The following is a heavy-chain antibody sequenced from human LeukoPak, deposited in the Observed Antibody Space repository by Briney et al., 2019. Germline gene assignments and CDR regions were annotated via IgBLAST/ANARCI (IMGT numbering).Heavy chain of an antibody. CDR1: GYTFTSYD. D-gene: IGHD1-14*01. CDR2: MNPNSGNT. J-gene: IGHJ6*03. V-gene: IGHV1-8*01. CDR3: ARGPPSGEDYYYYMDV. Sequence: AASVKVSCKASGYTFTSYDMNWVRQATGQGLEWMGWMNPNSGNTGYAQKFQGRVTMTRSTSISTAYMELSSLRSEVTAVYYCARGPPSGEDYYYYMDVWGKGTTVTVSS.